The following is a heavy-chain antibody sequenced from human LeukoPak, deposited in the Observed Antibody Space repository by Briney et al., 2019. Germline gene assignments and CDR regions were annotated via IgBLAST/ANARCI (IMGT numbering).Heavy chain of an antibody. CDR1: GYTFASYY. CDR3: ARDLGPYYFDY. V-gene: IGHV1-46*01. CDR2: INPSGGST. Sequence: ASVKVSCKASGYTFASYYMHWVRQAPGQGLEWMGIINPSGGSTSYAQKFQGRVTMTRDTSTSTVYMELSSLRSEDTAVYYCARDLGPYYFDYWGQGTLVTVSS. D-gene: IGHD3-16*01. J-gene: IGHJ4*02.